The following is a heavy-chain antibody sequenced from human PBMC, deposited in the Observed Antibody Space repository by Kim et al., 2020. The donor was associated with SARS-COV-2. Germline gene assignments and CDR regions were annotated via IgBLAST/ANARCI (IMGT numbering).Heavy chain of an antibody. J-gene: IGHJ6*02. D-gene: IGHD1-26*01. CDR1: GFTFSSYA. CDR3: ARAGRGSYYYGMDV. V-gene: IGHV3-30-3*01. CDR2: ISYDGSNK. Sequence: GGSLRLSCAASGFTFSSYAMHCVRQAPGKGLEWVAVISYDGSNKYYADSVKGRFTISRDNSKNTLYLQMNSLRAEDTAVYYCARAGRGSYYYGMDVWGQGTTVTVSS.